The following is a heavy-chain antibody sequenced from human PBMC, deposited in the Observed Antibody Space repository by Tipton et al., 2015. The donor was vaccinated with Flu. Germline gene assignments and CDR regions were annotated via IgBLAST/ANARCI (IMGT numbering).Heavy chain of an antibody. CDR3: AREGPYSSAWYGLDAFDI. J-gene: IGHJ3*02. Sequence: LRLSCTVSGGSTSSGSYYWSWIRQPAGKGLEWIGRIYTSGSTKYNPSLKSRVTISVDTSKNRFSLKLSSVTAADTAVYYCAREGPYSSAWYGLDAFDIWGQGTMVTVSS. V-gene: IGHV4-61*02. CDR1: GGSTSSGSYY. CDR2: IYTSGST. D-gene: IGHD6-19*01.